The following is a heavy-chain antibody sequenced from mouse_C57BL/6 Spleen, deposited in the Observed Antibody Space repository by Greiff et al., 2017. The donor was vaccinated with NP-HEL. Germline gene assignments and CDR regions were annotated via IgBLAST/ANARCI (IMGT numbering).Heavy chain of an antibody. D-gene: IGHD2-3*01. CDR1: GYTFTDYN. Sequence: EVQLQQSGPELVKPGASVKMSCKASGYTFTDYNMHWVKQSHGKSLEWIGYINPNNGGTSYNQKFKGKATLTVNKSSSTAYMELRSLTSEDSAVYYCARPIYDGYSYYAMDYWGQGTSVTVSS. V-gene: IGHV1-22*01. J-gene: IGHJ4*01. CDR2: INPNNGGT. CDR3: ARPIYDGYSYYAMDY.